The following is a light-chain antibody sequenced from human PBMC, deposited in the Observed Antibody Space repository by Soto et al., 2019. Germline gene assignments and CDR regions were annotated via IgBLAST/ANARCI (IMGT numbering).Light chain of an antibody. CDR3: QQRSNWQVT. J-gene: IGKJ5*01. Sequence: EIVMTQSPATLSVSPGERATFSCRASQSVSSNLAWYQQKPGQPPRLLIYDASNRATGIPARFSGSGSGTDFTLTISSLEPEDFAVYYCQQRSNWQVTFGQGTRLENK. CDR1: QSVSSN. CDR2: DAS. V-gene: IGKV3-11*01.